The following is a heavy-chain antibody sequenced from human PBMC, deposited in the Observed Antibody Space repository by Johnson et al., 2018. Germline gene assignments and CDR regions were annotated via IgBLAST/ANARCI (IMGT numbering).Heavy chain of an antibody. J-gene: IGHJ6*03. CDR1: GFTFSSYW. D-gene: IGHD3-10*02. CDR2: IKQDGTEK. Sequence: VQLVESGGGLVQPGGSLRLSCAASGFTFSSYWMTWVRQAPGKGLECVANIKQDGTEKYYVDSVKGRFTMSRDNAKNSPYLQMKRLGVEDTAVYYWARLGEGDTVRGVIMTSYCYYYMDVWGKGTTVTVSS. V-gene: IGHV3-7*01. CDR3: ARLGEGDTVRGVIMTSYCYYYMDV.